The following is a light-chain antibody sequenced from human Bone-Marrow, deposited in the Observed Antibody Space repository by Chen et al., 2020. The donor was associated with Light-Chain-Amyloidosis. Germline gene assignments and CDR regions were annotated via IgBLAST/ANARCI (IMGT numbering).Light chain of an antibody. Sequence: QAVLTQPSSLSASPGASASLTCTLRSGINVGTYRIYWYQQKPGSPPQYLLRYQSDSVKQQGSGVPIRFSGSNDAPANAGIFLICVLQSEDEADYYCMIWHSSAWVFGGGTKLTVL. CDR2: YQSDSVK. V-gene: IGLV5-45*03. CDR1: SGINVGTYR. CDR3: MIWHSSAWV. J-gene: IGLJ3*02.